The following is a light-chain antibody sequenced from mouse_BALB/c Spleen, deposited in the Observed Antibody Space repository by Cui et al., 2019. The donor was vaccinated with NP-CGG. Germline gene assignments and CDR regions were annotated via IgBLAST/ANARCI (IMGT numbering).Light chain of an antibody. CDR2: GTN. CDR1: TGAVTTSNY. J-gene: IGLJ1*01. V-gene: IGLV1*01. CDR3: ALWYSSHWV. Sequence: QAFLTKESALTTSPGETVTLTCRSSTGAVTTSNYANWVQEKPDHLFTGLIGGTNNRAPGVPARFSGSLIGDKAALTITGAQTEDEAIYFCALWYSSHWVFGGGTKLTVL.